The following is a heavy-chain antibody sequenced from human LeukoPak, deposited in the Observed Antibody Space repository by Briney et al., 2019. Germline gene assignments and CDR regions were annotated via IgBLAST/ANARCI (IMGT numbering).Heavy chain of an antibody. CDR2: IYYSGST. J-gene: IGHJ4*02. CDR3: ARSSDYGDYD. CDR1: GGSVSSGGYY. V-gene: IGHV4-31*03. Sequence: SQTLSLTCTVSGGSVSSGGYYWTWIRQHPGKGLEWLGCIYYSGSTYYNPSLKSRITISLDTSENRFSLNLTSVSAADTAFYYCARSSDYGDYDWGQGTLVTVSS. D-gene: IGHD4-17*01.